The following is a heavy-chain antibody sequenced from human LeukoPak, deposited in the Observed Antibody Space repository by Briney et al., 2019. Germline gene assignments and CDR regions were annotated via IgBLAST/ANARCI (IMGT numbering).Heavy chain of an antibody. Sequence: GGSLRLSCVASGFTFRTYAMSWVRQAPGKWLEWVSGITGSGGSTYYADSVKGRFTISRDNSKNTLYLQMNSLRAEDTAIYYCARDERLLSFLKWGQGTLVTVSS. J-gene: IGHJ4*02. D-gene: IGHD3-3*01. V-gene: IGHV3-23*01. CDR1: GFTFRTYA. CDR2: ITGSGGST. CDR3: ARDERLLSFLK.